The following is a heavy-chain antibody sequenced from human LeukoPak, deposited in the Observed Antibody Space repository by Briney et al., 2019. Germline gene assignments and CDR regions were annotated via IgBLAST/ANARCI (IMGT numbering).Heavy chain of an antibody. Sequence: GGSLRLSCAASGFTFSSYAMHWVRQAPGKGLEWVAVISYDGSNKYYADSVKGRFTISRDNSKNTLYLQMNSLRAEDTAVYYCARGEGTSMIVVVIRTFDYWGQGTLVTVSS. CDR2: ISYDGSNK. V-gene: IGHV3-30*04. CDR3: ARGEGTSMIVVVIRTFDY. J-gene: IGHJ4*02. CDR1: GFTFSSYA. D-gene: IGHD3-22*01.